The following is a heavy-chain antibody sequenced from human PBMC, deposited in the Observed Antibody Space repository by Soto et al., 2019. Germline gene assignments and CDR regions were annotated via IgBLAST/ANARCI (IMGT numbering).Heavy chain of an antibody. V-gene: IGHV1-69*13. CDR1: GGGFREYA. J-gene: IGHJ4*02. D-gene: IGHD5-18*01. Sequence: ASLKVSWKFSGGGFREYAMIWVRQAPGQGLEWMGGIIPMFGTPNFAQKFQGRVTITADESTSTAYMELSSLTSEDTAVYYCARDSTAMVTTSFDYWGQGTPVTVSS. CDR2: IIPMFGTP. CDR3: ARDSTAMVTTSFDY.